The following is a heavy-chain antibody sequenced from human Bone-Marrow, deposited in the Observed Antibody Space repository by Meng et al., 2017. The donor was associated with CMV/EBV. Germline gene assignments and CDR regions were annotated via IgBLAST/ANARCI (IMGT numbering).Heavy chain of an antibody. CDR2: ISSSSTI. V-gene: IGHV3-48*04. J-gene: IGHJ3*02. D-gene: IGHD3-3*01. CDR3: ARDDLYYDFWSGYYPDAFDI. Sequence: GGSLRLSCAASGFTFSSYSMNWVRQAPGKGLEWVSYISSSSTIYYADSVKGRFTISRDNAKNSLYLQMNSLRAEDTAAYYCARDDLYYDFWSGYYPDAFDIWGQGTMVTVSS. CDR1: GFTFSSYS.